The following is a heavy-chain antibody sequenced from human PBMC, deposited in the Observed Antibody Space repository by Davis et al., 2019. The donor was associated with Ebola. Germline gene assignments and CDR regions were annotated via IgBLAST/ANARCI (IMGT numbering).Heavy chain of an antibody. CDR3: ARITGGLRFLEWYYGMDV. CDR2: ISAYNGNT. V-gene: IGHV1-18*01. J-gene: IGHJ6*02. CDR1: GYTFTSYG. D-gene: IGHD3-3*01. Sequence: ASVKVSCKASGYTFTSYGISWVRQAPGQGLEWTGWISAYNGNTNYAQKLQGRVTMTTDTSTSTAYMELRSLRSDDTAVYYCARITGGLRFLEWYYGMDVWGQGTTVTVSS.